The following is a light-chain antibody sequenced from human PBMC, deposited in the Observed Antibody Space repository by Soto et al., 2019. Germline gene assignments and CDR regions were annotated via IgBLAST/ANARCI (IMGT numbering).Light chain of an antibody. J-gene: IGKJ3*01. V-gene: IGKV1-17*03. Sequence: DIQMTQSPSAMSASVVDRVPSTCRARRDIGNRLAWFRHKPGKAPQLLIQTPSTLLGDAPSRFSVSESGTDFLLTITDLQPEDVATYYCQQYYARTFTFGSGTKVVLK. CDR2: TPS. CDR3: QQYYARTFT. CDR1: RDIGNR.